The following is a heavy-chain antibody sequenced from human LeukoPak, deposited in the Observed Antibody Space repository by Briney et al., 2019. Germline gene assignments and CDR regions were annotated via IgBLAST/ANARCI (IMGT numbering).Heavy chain of an antibody. V-gene: IGHV4-34*01. CDR2: INHSGST. J-gene: IGHJ4*02. D-gene: IGHD6-13*01. CDR1: GGSFSGYY. CDR3: ARGYSSSWYWRY. Sequence: SETLSLTCAVYGGSFSGYYWNWIRQPPGKGLEWIGEINHSGSTNYNPSLKSRVTISVDTSKNQFSLKLSSVTAADTAVYYCARGYSSSWYWRYWGQGTLVTVSS.